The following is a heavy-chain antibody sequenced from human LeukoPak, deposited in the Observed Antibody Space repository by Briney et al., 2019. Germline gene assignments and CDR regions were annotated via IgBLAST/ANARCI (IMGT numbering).Heavy chain of an antibody. V-gene: IGHV3-48*01. D-gene: IGHD3-3*01. CDR1: GFTFSSYS. J-gene: IGHJ4*02. CDR2: ISSSSSTI. CDR3: ARGARKFVEWLLYRSDY. Sequence: GGSLRLSCAASGFTFSSYSMNWVRQAPGKGLEWASYISSSSSTIYYADSVKGRFTISRDNAKNSLYLQMNSLRAEDTAVYYCARGARKFVEWLLYRSDYWGQGTLVTVSS.